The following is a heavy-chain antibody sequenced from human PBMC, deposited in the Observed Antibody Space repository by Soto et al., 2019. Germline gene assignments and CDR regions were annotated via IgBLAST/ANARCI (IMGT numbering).Heavy chain of an antibody. Sequence: GGSLRLSCAASGFTFSSYGMHWVRQAPGKGLEWVAVISYDGSNKYYADSVKGRFTISRDNSKNTLYLQMNSLRAEDTAVYYCAKDPVDSGSCAGGTCYYYGMDVWGQGTTVTVSS. V-gene: IGHV3-30*18. J-gene: IGHJ6*02. CDR1: GFTFSSYG. D-gene: IGHD1-26*01. CDR2: ISYDGSNK. CDR3: AKDPVDSGSCAGGTCYYYGMDV.